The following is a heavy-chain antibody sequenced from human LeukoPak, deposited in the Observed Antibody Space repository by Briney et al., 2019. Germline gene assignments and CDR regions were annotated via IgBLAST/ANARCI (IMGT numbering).Heavy chain of an antibody. D-gene: IGHD6-6*01. J-gene: IGHJ4*02. CDR3: SNGIYSSSY. V-gene: IGHV3-7*01. CDR2: IKQDGSQQ. Sequence: GGSLRLSCATSGFTFTRYWMSWIRQAPGKGLEWVANIKQDGSQQYYLDSVEGRFTISRDNAKNSLYLQMSNLRAEDTAVYYCSNGIYSSSYWGQGTLVTVSS. CDR1: GFTFTRYW.